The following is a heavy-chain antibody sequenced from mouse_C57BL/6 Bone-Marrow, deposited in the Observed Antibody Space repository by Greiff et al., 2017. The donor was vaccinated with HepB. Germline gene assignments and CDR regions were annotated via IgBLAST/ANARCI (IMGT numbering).Heavy chain of an antibody. CDR2: IYPRSGNT. CDR1: GYTFTSYG. Sequence: VKLMESGAELARPGASVKLSCKASGYTFTSYGISWVKQRTGQGLEWIGEIYPRSGNTYYNEKFKGKATLTADKSSSTAYMELRSLTSEDSAVYFCAREEGDGYYWYFDVWGTGTTVTVSS. J-gene: IGHJ1*03. V-gene: IGHV1-81*01. CDR3: AREEGDGYYWYFDV. D-gene: IGHD2-3*01.